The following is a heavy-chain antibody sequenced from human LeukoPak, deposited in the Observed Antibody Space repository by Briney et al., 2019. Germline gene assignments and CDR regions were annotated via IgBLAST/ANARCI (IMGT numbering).Heavy chain of an antibody. CDR2: IGGTGGYT. CDR3: ARDGVQLWF. V-gene: IGHV3-23*01. CDR1: GFPFSSYA. Sequence: GGSLRLSCAASGFPFSSYAMSWVRQAPGKGLEWVSAIGGTGGYTYYADSVKGRFTISRDNARNTLYLQMNSLGAEDTAVYYCARDGVQLWFGGQGALVTVSS. J-gene: IGHJ4*02. D-gene: IGHD5-18*01.